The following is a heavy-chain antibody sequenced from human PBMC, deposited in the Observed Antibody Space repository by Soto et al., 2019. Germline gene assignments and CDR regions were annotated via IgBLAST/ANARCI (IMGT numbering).Heavy chain of an antibody. J-gene: IGHJ4*02. D-gene: IGHD3-22*01. Sequence: ASVKVSCKVSGYTLTELSMHWVRQAPGKGLEWMGGFDPEDGETIYAQKFQGRVTMTEDTSTDTAYMELSSLRSEDTAVYYCATSPSPLNYYDSSAHGYWGQGTLVTVSS. V-gene: IGHV1-24*01. CDR3: ATSPSPLNYYDSSAHGY. CDR2: FDPEDGET. CDR1: GYTLTELS.